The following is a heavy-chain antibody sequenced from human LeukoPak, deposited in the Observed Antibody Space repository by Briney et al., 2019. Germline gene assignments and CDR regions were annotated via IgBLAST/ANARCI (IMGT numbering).Heavy chain of an antibody. V-gene: IGHV1-18*01. Sequence: VASVKVSCKASGYTFTSYGISWVRQAPGQGLEWMGWISAYNGNTNYAQKLQGRVTMTTDTSTSTAYMELRSLRSDDTAVYYCARSGGYYDYVWGSYNWFDPWGQGTLVTVSS. CDR2: ISAYNGNT. D-gene: IGHD3-16*01. J-gene: IGHJ5*02. CDR3: ARSGGYYDYVWGSYNWFDP. CDR1: GYTFTSYG.